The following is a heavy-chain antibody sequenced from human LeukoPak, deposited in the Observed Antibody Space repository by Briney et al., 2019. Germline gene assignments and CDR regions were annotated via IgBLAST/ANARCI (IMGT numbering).Heavy chain of an antibody. CDR3: ARLYSSGWYADDAFDI. V-gene: IGHV4-59*01. CDR2: IYYSGST. D-gene: IGHD6-19*01. CDR1: GGSISSYY. Sequence: SETLSLTCTVSGGSISSYYWSWIRQPPGKGLEWIGYIYYSGSTNYNPSLKSRVTISVDTSKNQFSLKLSSVTAADTAVYYCARLYSSGWYADDAFDIWGQGTMVTASS. J-gene: IGHJ3*02.